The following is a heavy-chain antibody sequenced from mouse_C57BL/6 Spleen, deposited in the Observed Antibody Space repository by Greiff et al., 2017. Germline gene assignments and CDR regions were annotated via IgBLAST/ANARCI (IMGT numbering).Heavy chain of an antibody. V-gene: IGHV5-16*01. Sequence: DVMLVESEGGLVQPGSSMKLSCTASGFTFSDYYMAWVRQVPEKGLEWVANINYDGSSTYYLDSLKGRFIISRDNAKNILYLQLSSMKAEDTATYDCARVDWDVYYFDYWGQGTTLTVSS. J-gene: IGHJ2*01. CDR3: ARVDWDVYYFDY. D-gene: IGHD4-1*01. CDR1: GFTFSDYY. CDR2: INYDGSST.